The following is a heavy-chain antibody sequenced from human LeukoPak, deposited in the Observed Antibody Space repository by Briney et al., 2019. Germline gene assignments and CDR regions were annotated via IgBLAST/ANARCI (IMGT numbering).Heavy chain of an antibody. D-gene: IGHD3-10*01. CDR3: TRGKLPSISMVRGVRHTNWFDT. J-gene: IGHJ5*02. Sequence: SEALSLTCTVSGGSISSYYWSWIRQPPGKGLEWIGYIYYSGSTNYNPSLKSRVTISVDTSKNQFSLRLSSVTAADTAMYYCTRGKLPSISMVRGVRHTNWFDTWGQGTLVTVSS. CDR2: IYYSGST. V-gene: IGHV4-59*01. CDR1: GGSISSYY.